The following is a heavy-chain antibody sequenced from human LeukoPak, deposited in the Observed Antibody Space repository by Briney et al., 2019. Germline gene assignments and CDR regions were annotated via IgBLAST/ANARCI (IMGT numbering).Heavy chain of an antibody. CDR2: IGTSGGTT. CDR1: GFTFSSYA. Sequence: GGSLRLSCAASGFTFSSYAMSWVCQAPGRWLDWVSAIGTSGGTTHYADSVKGRFTISRDNSKNTLYLQMNSLRAEDTAVYYCAKDWSCDSWGQGTLVTVSS. D-gene: IGHD1-26*01. CDR3: AKDWSCDS. V-gene: IGHV3-23*01. J-gene: IGHJ4*02.